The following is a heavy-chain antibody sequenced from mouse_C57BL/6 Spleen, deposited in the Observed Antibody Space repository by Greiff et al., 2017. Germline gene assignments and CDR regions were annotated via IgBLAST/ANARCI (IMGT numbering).Heavy chain of an antibody. CDR2: IDPNSGGT. V-gene: IGHV1-72*01. CDR3: AREDYDSDYYAMDY. Sequence: QVQLQQPGAELVKPGASVKLSCKASGYTFNSYWMHWVKQRPGRGLEWIGRIDPNSGGTKYNEKFKSKATLTVDNPSSTAYMQLSSLTSEDSAVYYCAREDYDSDYYAMDYWGQGTSVTVSS. D-gene: IGHD2-4*01. CDR1: GYTFNSYW. J-gene: IGHJ4*01.